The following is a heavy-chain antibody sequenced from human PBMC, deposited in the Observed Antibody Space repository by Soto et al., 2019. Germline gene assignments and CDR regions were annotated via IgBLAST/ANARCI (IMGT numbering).Heavy chain of an antibody. CDR2: IIPIFGTA. CDR3: ARLLPAAALAPGYYGMDV. J-gene: IGHJ6*02. D-gene: IGHD2-2*01. Sequence: QVQLVQSGAEVKKPGSSVKVSCKASGGTFSSYAISWVRQAPGQGLEWMGGIIPIFGTANYAQKFQGRVTITADESTSTAYMELSSLRSEDTAVYYCARLLPAAALAPGYYGMDVWGQGTTVTVSS. CDR1: GGTFSSYA. V-gene: IGHV1-69*01.